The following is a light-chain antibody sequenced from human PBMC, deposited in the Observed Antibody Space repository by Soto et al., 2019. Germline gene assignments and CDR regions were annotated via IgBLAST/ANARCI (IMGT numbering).Light chain of an antibody. Sequence: EIVLTQSPDTLSLSPGERATVSCRASQSVSTSYLAWYRHKPGQAPRLLIYGASSRATGVPDRVSGSGSGTDFTLTINRLEPEDFAVYYCQQYGNFPYTFGQGSKLEIK. CDR1: QSVSTSY. V-gene: IGKV3-20*01. J-gene: IGKJ2*01. CDR2: GAS. CDR3: QQYGNFPYT.